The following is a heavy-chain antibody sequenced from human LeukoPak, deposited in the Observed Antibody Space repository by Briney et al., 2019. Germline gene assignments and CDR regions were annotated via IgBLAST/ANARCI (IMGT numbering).Heavy chain of an antibody. CDR1: GYTFTSYG. CDR3: ARGRIQLWLRWFDP. CDR2: ISAYNGNT. J-gene: IGHJ5*02. V-gene: IGHV1-18*01. D-gene: IGHD5-18*01. Sequence: ASVKVSCKASGYTFTSYGISWVRQAPGQALEWMGWISAYNGNTNYAQKLQGRVTMTTDTSTSTTYMELRSLRSDDTAVYYCARGRIQLWLRWFDPWGQGTLVTVSS.